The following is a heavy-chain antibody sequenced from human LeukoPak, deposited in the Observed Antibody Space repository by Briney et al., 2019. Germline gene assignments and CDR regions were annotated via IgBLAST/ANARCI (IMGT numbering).Heavy chain of an antibody. CDR1: GGSFSGYY. CDR3: ARGLWFGELNY. CDR2: INHSGST. D-gene: IGHD3-10*01. V-gene: IGHV4-34*01. J-gene: IGHJ4*02. Sequence: KPSETLSLTCAVYGGSFSGYYWSWIRQPPGKGLEWIGEINHSGSTNYNPSLKSRVTISVDTSKNQFSLKLSSVTAADTAVYYCARGLWFGELNYWGQGTLVTVSS.